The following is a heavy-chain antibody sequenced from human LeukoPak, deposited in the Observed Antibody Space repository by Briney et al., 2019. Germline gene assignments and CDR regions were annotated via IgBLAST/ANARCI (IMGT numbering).Heavy chain of an antibody. CDR3: AKDHDSNYDAVYFQH. CDR1: GFAFRNYA. D-gene: IGHD4-11*01. Sequence: GGSLRLSCAASGFAFRNYAASWIRQAPGKGLEWVSAITATGGTPYYAASVKGRFTISRDNSKNTLYLQMNSLRAEDTAVYYCAKDHDSNYDAVYFQHWGQGTLVTVSS. J-gene: IGHJ1*01. CDR2: ITATGGTP. V-gene: IGHV3-23*01.